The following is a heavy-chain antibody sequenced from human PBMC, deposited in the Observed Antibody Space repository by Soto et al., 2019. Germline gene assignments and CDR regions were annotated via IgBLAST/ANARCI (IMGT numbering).Heavy chain of an antibody. V-gene: IGHV3-23*01. CDR1: GFTFSSYA. CDR2: ISGSGGST. D-gene: IGHD6-13*01. Sequence: WGSLRLSCAASGFTFSSYAMSWVRQAQGKGMEWVSAISGSGGSTYYADSVKGRFTISRDNSKNTLYLQMNSLRAEDTAVYYWARGIAAAGPVTHFDYWGQGTLVTVSS. J-gene: IGHJ4*02. CDR3: ARGIAAAGPVTHFDY.